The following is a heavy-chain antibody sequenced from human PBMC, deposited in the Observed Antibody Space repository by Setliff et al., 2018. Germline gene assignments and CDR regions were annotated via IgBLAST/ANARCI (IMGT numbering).Heavy chain of an antibody. CDR3: ARAPAVADPYYYYGMDV. Sequence: ASVKVSCKASGYTFTGYYMHWVRQAPGQGLEWMGRINPNSGGTNYAQKFQGWVTMTRDTSISTAYMELSRLRSDDTAVYYCARAPAVADPYYYYGMDVWGQGTTVTVSS. CDR1: GYTFTGYY. V-gene: IGHV1-2*04. D-gene: IGHD6-19*01. CDR2: INPNSGGT. J-gene: IGHJ6*02.